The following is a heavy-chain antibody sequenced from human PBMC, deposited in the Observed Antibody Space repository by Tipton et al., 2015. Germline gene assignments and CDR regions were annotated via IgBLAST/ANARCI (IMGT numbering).Heavy chain of an antibody. CDR1: GDSVSSGSYY. CDR2: ISYTETS. CDR3: ARLDLRDGSNWIAGDL. V-gene: IGHV4-61*01. Sequence: TLSLTCTVSGDSVSSGSYYWSWIRQPPGKGLEWIGYISYTETSHYNPSLKSRVTISVDTSKNQFSLKLSSVTAADTAVYYCARLDLRDGSNWIAGDLWGRGTLVTVSS. D-gene: IGHD5-24*01. J-gene: IGHJ2*01.